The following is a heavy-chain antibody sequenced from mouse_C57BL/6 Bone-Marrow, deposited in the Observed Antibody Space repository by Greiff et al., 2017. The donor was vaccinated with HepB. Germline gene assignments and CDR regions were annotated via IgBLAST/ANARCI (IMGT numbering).Heavy chain of an antibody. D-gene: IGHD1-1*01. CDR2: INPNNGGT. CDR1: GYTFTDYN. Sequence: SGPELVKPGASVKIPCKASGYTFTDYNMDWVKQSHGKSLEWIGDINPNNGGTIYNQKFKGKATLTVDKSSSTAYMELRSLTSEDTAVYYCARSRYYGSKGYWYFDVWGTGTTVTVSS. CDR3: ARSRYYGSKGYWYFDV. V-gene: IGHV1-18*01. J-gene: IGHJ1*03.